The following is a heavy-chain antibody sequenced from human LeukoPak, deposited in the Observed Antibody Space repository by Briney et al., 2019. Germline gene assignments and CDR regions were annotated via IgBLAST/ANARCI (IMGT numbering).Heavy chain of an antibody. Sequence: PGRSLRLSCAASGFTSSSYGMHWVRQAPGKGLEWVAVIWYDGSNKYYADSVKGRFTISRDNAKNSLYLQMNSLRAEDTAVYYCARVGPGYCSGGSCYQYYYMDVWGKGTTVTVSS. CDR1: GFTSSSYG. J-gene: IGHJ6*03. V-gene: IGHV3-33*01. D-gene: IGHD2-15*01. CDR3: ARVGPGYCSGGSCYQYYYMDV. CDR2: IWYDGSNK.